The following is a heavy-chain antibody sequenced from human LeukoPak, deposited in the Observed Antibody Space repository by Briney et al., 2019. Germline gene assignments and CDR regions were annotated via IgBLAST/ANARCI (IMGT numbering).Heavy chain of an antibody. CDR1: GGSISSYY. CDR2: IYYSGST. J-gene: IGHJ6*02. D-gene: IGHD5-18*01. V-gene: IGHV4-59*08. CDR3: ARGIGGYSYGYSMDV. Sequence: SETLSLTCTVSGGSISSYYWNWIRQPPGKGLEWIGYIYYSGSTNYNPSLKSRVTISLDTSKNQFSLKLSSVTAADTAVYYCARGIGGYSYGYSMDVWGQGTTVTVSS.